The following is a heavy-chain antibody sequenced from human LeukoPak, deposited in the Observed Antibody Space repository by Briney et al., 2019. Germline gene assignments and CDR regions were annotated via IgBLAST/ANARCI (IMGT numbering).Heavy chain of an antibody. CDR2: IYHSGST. CDR3: ARHGPESSSWPNWFDP. J-gene: IGHJ5*02. CDR1: GYSISSGYS. V-gene: IGHV4-38-2*01. D-gene: IGHD6-13*01. Sequence: KPSETPSLTCAVFGYSISSGYSWGWIRPPPGKGLEWIGSIYHSGSTYYNPSLKSRVTLSVDTSKNQFSLKLSSVTAADTAVYYCARHGPESSSWPNWFDPWGQGTLVTVSS.